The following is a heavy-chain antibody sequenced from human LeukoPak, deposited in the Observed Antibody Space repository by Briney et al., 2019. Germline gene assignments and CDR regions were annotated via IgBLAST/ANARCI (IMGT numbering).Heavy chain of an antibody. CDR2: IWYDGSNK. J-gene: IGHJ4*02. D-gene: IGHD6-6*01. CDR3: ASASEYGALDY. Sequence: GGSLRLSCVASGFTFSSYGMHWVRQAPGKGLEWVAVIWYDGSNKYYADSVKGRFTISRDNSKNTLYLQMNSLRAEDTAVYYCASASEYGALDYWGQGTLVTVSS. V-gene: IGHV3-33*08. CDR1: GFTFSSYG.